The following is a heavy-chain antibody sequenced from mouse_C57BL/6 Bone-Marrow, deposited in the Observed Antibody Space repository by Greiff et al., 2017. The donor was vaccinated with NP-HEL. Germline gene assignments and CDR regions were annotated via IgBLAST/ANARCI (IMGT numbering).Heavy chain of an antibody. D-gene: IGHD2-5*01. J-gene: IGHJ1*03. Sequence: QVQLQQPGAELMRPGSSVKLSCKASGYTFTSYWMDWVKQRPGQGLEWIGNIYPSDSETHYNQKFKDKATLTVDKSSSTAYMQLSSLTSEDSAVYYCARSDYSNYHWYFDVWGTGTTVTVSS. V-gene: IGHV1-61*01. CDR1: GYTFTSYW. CDR3: ARSDYSNYHWYFDV. CDR2: IYPSDSET.